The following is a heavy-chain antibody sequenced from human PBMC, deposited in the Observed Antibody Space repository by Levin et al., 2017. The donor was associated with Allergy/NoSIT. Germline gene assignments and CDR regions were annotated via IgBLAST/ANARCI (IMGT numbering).Heavy chain of an antibody. D-gene: IGHD1-26*01. Sequence: GESLKISCAASGFTFSDYAMSWVRQAPGKGLEWVSAIGGGGTTTYYADSVKGRFTISRDNSKNTLFLQMNSLSAEDTAVYYCAKARSWYSGTYRGAFDIWGQGTMVTVSS. CDR2: IGGGGTTT. V-gene: IGHV3-23*01. CDR1: GFTFSDYA. J-gene: IGHJ3*02. CDR3: AKARSWYSGTYRGAFDI.